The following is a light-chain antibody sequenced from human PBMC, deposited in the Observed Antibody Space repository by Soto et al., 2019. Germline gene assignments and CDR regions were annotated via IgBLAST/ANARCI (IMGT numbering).Light chain of an antibody. J-gene: IGLJ1*01. CDR2: DVS. V-gene: IGLV2-11*01. Sequence: ALTQPRSVSGSPGQSVTISCTGTSSDVGGYNYVSWYQQHPGKAPKLMIYDVSKRPSGVPDRFSGSKSGNTASLTISGLQAEDEADYYCCSYAGSYTSKVFGTGTKVTVL. CDR3: CSYAGSYTSKV. CDR1: SSDVGGYNY.